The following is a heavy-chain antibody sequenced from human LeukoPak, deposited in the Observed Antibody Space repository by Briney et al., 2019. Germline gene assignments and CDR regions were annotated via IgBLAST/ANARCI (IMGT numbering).Heavy chain of an antibody. Sequence: ASVKVSCKASGYTFTGYYMHWVRQAPGQGLEWMGWINPNSGGTNYAQKFQGRVTMTRDTSISTAYMELSRLRSDDTAVYYCAREIRPGDYGRIMAFDICGQGTMVTVSS. J-gene: IGHJ3*02. CDR1: GYTFTGYY. D-gene: IGHD4-23*01. CDR3: AREIRPGDYGRIMAFDI. V-gene: IGHV1-2*02. CDR2: INPNSGGT.